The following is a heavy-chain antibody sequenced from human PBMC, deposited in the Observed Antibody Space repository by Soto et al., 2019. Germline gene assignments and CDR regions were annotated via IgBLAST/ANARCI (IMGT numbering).Heavy chain of an antibody. CDR2: ISTNGGST. Sequence: PGGSLRLSCSASGFTFSSYAMHWVRQAPGKGLEYVSSISTNGGSTHYADSVKGRFTISRDNSKNTQYLQMSSLRADDTAVYYFACETGSIDYSYYYGMDVWGQGTTVTVSS. D-gene: IGHD3-9*01. CDR1: GFTFSSYA. J-gene: IGHJ6*02. V-gene: IGHV3-64D*06. CDR3: ACETGSIDYSYYYGMDV.